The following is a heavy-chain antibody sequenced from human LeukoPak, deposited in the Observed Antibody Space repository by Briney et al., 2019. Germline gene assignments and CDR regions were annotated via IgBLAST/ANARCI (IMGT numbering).Heavy chain of an antibody. CDR1: GGSISSSNW. V-gene: IGHV4-4*02. J-gene: IGHJ4*02. CDR3: ARYSSSYNYFDY. Sequence: SGTLSLTCAVSGGSISSSNWWSWVRQPPGKGLEWIGKIYHSGSTKYNPSLKSRVTISVDKSKNQFSLKLSSVTAADTAVYYCARYSSSYNYFDYWGQGTLVTVSS. CDR2: IYHSGST. D-gene: IGHD6-13*01.